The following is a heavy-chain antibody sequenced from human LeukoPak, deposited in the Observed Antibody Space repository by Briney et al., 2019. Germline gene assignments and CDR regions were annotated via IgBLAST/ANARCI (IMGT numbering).Heavy chain of an antibody. J-gene: IGHJ4*02. CDR3: ARLHCSSTSCYGDFDY. D-gene: IGHD2-2*01. Sequence: ASVKVSCKAPGYTFTGYYMHWVRQAPGQGLEWMGWINPNSGGTNYAQKFQGRVTMTRDTSISTAYMELSRLRSDDTAVYYCARLHCSSTSCYGDFDYWGQGTLVTVSS. V-gene: IGHV1-2*02. CDR2: INPNSGGT. CDR1: GYTFTGYY.